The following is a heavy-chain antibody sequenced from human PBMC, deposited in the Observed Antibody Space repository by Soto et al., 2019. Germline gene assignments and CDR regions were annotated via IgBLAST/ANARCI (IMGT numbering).Heavy chain of an antibody. CDR2: INSDGSST. CDR3: ARGEYYDILTGYPVDY. D-gene: IGHD3-9*01. CDR1: VFTFSSYW. Sequence: GGSLRLSCAASVFTFSSYWMHWVRQAPGKGLVWVSRINSDGSSTSYADSVKGRFTISRDNAKNTLYLQMNSLRAEDTAVYYCARGEYYDILTGYPVDYWGQGTLVTVSS. J-gene: IGHJ4*02. V-gene: IGHV3-74*01.